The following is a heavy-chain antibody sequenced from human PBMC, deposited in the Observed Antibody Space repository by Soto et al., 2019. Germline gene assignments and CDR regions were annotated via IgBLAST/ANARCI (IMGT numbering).Heavy chain of an antibody. CDR2: MNPSSGNT. V-gene: IGHV1-8*01. J-gene: IGHJ6*03. Sequence: QVLLMQSGAEVRKPGASVTLSCEASGVTFGNYEINWVRQAPGQGLEWMGWMNPSSGNTGYAQKFQGRVTMTRITSTNTAYMELRSLTSEDTAVYYCAKNADFFHYHMDVWGEGTTVTVSS. CDR1: GVTFGNYE. CDR3: AKNADFFHYHMDV.